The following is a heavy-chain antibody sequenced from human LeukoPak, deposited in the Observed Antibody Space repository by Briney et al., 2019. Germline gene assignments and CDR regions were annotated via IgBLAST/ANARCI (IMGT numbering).Heavy chain of an antibody. CDR2: ISYDGSNK. CDR3: AKSREKVKGYYFDY. D-gene: IGHD3-10*01. Sequence: GGSLRLSCAASGFTFSSYGMHWVRQAPGKGLEWVAVISYDGSNKYYADSVKGRFTNSRDNSKNTLYQQMNSLRAEDTAVYYCAKSREKVKGYYFDYWGQGTLVTVSS. V-gene: IGHV3-30*18. CDR1: GFTFSSYG. J-gene: IGHJ4*02.